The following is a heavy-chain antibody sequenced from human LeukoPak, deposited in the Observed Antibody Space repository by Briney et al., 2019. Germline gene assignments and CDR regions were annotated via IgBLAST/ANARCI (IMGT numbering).Heavy chain of an antibody. CDR2: INHSGST. Sequence: PSETLSLTCAVYGGSFSGYYWSWIRQPPGKGLEWIGEINHSGSTNYNPSLKSRVTISVDTSKNQFSLKLSSVTAADTAVYYCATRRGYSYGARDYWGQGTRVTVSS. D-gene: IGHD5-18*01. V-gene: IGHV4-34*01. CDR3: ATRRGYSYGARDY. CDR1: GGSFSGYY. J-gene: IGHJ4*02.